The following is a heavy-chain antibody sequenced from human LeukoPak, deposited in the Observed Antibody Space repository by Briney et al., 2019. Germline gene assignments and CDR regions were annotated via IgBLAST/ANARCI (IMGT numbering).Heavy chain of an antibody. J-gene: IGHJ4*02. D-gene: IGHD5-18*01. Sequence: ASVKVSCKASGYTFTSYYMHWVRQAPGQGLEWMGIINPSGGSTSYAQKFQGRVTMTRDTSTSTVYMELSSLRSEDTAVYYCARHPPRGYSYGFIYYWGQGTLVTVSS. V-gene: IGHV1-46*03. CDR1: GYTFTSYY. CDR3: ARHPPRGYSYGFIYY. CDR2: INPSGGST.